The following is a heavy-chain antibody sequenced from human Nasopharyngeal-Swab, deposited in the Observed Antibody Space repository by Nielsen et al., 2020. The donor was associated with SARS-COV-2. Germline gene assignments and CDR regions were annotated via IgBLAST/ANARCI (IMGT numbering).Heavy chain of an antibody. Sequence: WIRQPPGKGLEWIGEINHSGSTNYNPSLKSRVTISVDTSKNQFSLKLSSVTAADTAVYYCARVFWFPYYMDVWGKGTTVTVSS. CDR2: INHSGST. D-gene: IGHD3-3*01. V-gene: IGHV4-34*01. J-gene: IGHJ6*03. CDR3: ARVFWFPYYMDV.